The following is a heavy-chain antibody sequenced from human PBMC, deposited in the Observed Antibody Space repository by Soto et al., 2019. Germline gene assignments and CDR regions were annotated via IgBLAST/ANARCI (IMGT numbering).Heavy chain of an antibody. CDR3: ARLNGGGGWYFDY. J-gene: IGHJ4*02. V-gene: IGHV5-51*01. CDR2: IYPGDSDT. CDR1: GYSFTTYW. Sequence: PGESLKISCKGSGYSFTTYWIAWVRQMPGKGLECMGIIYPGDSDTRYSPSFQGLVTISVDKSVNTAYLQWSSLKASDTAIYYCARLNGGGGWYFDYWGQGSLVTVSS. D-gene: IGHD6-19*01.